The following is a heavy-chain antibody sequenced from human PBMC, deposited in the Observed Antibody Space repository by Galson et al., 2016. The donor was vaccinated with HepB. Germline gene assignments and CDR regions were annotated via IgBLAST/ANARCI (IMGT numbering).Heavy chain of an antibody. CDR2: IDPSDSYT. CDR1: TVNFIRYW. J-gene: IGHJ4*02. D-gene: IGHD3-10*01. Sequence: QSGADVKKPGESLRISCQGSTVNFIRYWISWVRQMPGKGLEWMGRIDPSDSYTKYSPSFHGHVTFSLDKSISHAYLQWSSLKASDTAMYYCAIFYFDSGSYYNPDYWGRGTLVTVSS. CDR3: AIFYFDSGSYYNPDY. V-gene: IGHV5-10-1*01.